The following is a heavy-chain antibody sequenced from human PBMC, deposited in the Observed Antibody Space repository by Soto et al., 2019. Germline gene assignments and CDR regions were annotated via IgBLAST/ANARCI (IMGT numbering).Heavy chain of an antibody. CDR1: GFTFSDYY. D-gene: IGHD4-4*01. CDR2: ISSSGSTI. J-gene: IGHJ4*02. Sequence: QVQLVESGGGLVKPGGSLRLSCAASGFTFSDYYMSWIRQAPGKGLEWVSYISSSGSTIYYADSVKGRFTISRDNAKNVLYVQMNSLRAVDSAVYYCARARPTTEQSCWWLGYYFAYWGQGTLVTVFS. CDR3: ARARPTTEQSCWWLGYYFAY. V-gene: IGHV3-11*01.